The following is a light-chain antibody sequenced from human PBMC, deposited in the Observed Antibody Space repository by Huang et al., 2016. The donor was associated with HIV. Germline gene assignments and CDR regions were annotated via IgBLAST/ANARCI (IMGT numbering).Light chain of an antibody. CDR1: QDISHS. CDR2: SSS. CDR3: QQYYSDRRST. J-gene: IGKJ2*01. Sequence: DIQMTQSPSSLSASVGDRVTISCRASQDISHSLAWYQQKPGRAPKLLLYSSSRLESGVPSRFSGSGSGTDYILTISSLQPEDFATYYCQQYYSDRRSTFGQGTKLQIK. V-gene: IGKV1-NL1*01.